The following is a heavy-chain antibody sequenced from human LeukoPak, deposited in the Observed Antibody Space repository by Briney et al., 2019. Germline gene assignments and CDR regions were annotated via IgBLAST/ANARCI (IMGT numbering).Heavy chain of an antibody. CDR3: ARDLGDIVVVPAAH. J-gene: IGHJ4*02. Sequence: GGSLRLSCAASGFTFSSYAMHWVRQAPGKGLEWVAVISYDGSNKYYADSVKGRLTISRDNSKNTLYLQMNSLRAEDTAVYYCARDLGDIVVVPAAHWGQGTLVTVSS. V-gene: IGHV3-30*04. CDR1: GFTFSSYA. D-gene: IGHD2-2*01. CDR2: ISYDGSNK.